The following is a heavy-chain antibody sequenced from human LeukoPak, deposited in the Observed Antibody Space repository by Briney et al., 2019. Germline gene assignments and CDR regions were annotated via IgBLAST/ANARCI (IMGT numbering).Heavy chain of an antibody. CDR3: AKDRIPSGIAVAGTFDI. J-gene: IGHJ3*02. Sequence: GGSLRLSCAASGFTFSDYYMSWIRQAPGKGLEWVSYISSSGSTIYYADSVNGRFTISRDNAKNSLYLQMNSLRAEDTAVYYCAKDRIPSGIAVAGTFDIWGQGTMVTVSS. CDR1: GFTFSDYY. D-gene: IGHD6-19*01. CDR2: ISSSGSTI. V-gene: IGHV3-11*01.